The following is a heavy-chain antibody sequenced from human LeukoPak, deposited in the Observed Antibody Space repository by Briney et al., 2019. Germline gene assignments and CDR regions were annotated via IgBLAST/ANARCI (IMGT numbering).Heavy chain of an antibody. Sequence: GASVKVSCKASGDTFSSYAISWVRQAPGQGLEWMGGIIPIFGTANYAQKFQGRVTITADESTSTAYMELSGLRSEDTAVYYCATFHGELERYYYYMGVWGKGTTVTISS. J-gene: IGHJ6*03. V-gene: IGHV1-69*13. CDR3: ATFHGELERYYYYMGV. CDR2: IIPIFGTA. D-gene: IGHD1-1*01. CDR1: GDTFSSYA.